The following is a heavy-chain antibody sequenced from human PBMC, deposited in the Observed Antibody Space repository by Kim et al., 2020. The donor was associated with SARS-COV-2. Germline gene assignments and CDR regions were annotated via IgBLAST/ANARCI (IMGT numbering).Heavy chain of an antibody. J-gene: IGHJ4*02. CDR2: ITYDGSNK. CDR1: GFTFSSYA. Sequence: GGSLRLSCAASGFTFSSYAMNWVRQAPGKGLEWVAAITYDGSNKYYADSVKGRFTISRDNSKNTLYLQMNSLRAEDTAVYYCARELWTWLQFVYYFDYWGQGTLVTVS. CDR3: ARELWTWLQFVYYFDY. D-gene: IGHD5-12*01. V-gene: IGHV3-30*04.